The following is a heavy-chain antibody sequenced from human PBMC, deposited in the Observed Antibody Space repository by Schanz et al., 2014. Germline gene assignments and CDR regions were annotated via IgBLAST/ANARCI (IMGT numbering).Heavy chain of an antibody. D-gene: IGHD1-1*01. CDR2: IKEDGSVK. J-gene: IGHJ4*02. CDR1: GFTFSSYA. V-gene: IGHV3-7*03. Sequence: EVQLAESGGGLVQPGGSLRLSCAASGFTFSSYAMSWVRQAPGKGLEWVANIKEDGSVKDYVDSVKGRFTISRDNAKNSLYLQMTSLRAEDTAVYFCAKIERNEDWGQGTLVTVSS. CDR3: AKIERNED.